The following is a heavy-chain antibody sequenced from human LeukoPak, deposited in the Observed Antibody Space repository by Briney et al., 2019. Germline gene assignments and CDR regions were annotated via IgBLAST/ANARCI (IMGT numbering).Heavy chain of an antibody. Sequence: ASVKVSCKVSGYTLTELSMHWVRQAPGKGLEWMGGFDPEDGETIYAQKFQGRVTMTEDTSTDTAYMELSSLRSEDTAVYYCATGPRYSSSWFYFDYWDQGTLVTVSS. CDR2: FDPEDGET. CDR3: ATGPRYSSSWFYFDY. CDR1: GYTLTELS. D-gene: IGHD6-13*01. J-gene: IGHJ4*02. V-gene: IGHV1-24*01.